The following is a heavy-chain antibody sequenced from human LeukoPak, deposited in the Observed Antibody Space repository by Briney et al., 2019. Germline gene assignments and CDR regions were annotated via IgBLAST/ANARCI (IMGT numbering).Heavy chain of an antibody. CDR1: GFTVSSYS. CDR3: AREHDEVAIYYYYGMDV. J-gene: IGHJ6*02. Sequence: GGSLRLSCAASGFTVSSYSMNWVRQAPGKGLEWVSSISSSSSYIYYADSVKGRFTIPRDHAKNSLYLQMNSLRDEDTAVYYCAREHDEVAIYYYYGMDVWGQGTTVTVSS. D-gene: IGHD2-15*01. CDR2: ISSSSSYI. V-gene: IGHV3-21*01.